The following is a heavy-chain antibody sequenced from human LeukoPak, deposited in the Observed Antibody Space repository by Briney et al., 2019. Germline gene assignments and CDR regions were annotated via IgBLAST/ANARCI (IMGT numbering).Heavy chain of an antibody. J-gene: IGHJ4*02. CDR2: IYSGGGT. V-gene: IGHV3-66*01. CDR1: GFXVSRNY. D-gene: IGHD3-3*01. Sequence: GGSLRLSCAASGFXVSRNYISWVRQAPGKGREWLCGIYSGGGTHYADSVKGRFTISRDSSKNPLYLQMNSQRAEDTAVYYCTSLDFWSGYFDSWGQGTLVTVSS. CDR3: TSLDFWSGYFDS.